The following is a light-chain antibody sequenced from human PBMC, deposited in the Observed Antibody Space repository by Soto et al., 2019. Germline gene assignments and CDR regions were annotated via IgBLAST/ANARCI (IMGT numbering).Light chain of an antibody. CDR2: ELS. CDR3: SSYTSSSTYV. V-gene: IGLV2-14*01. CDR1: SSDVGNYNY. J-gene: IGLJ1*01. Sequence: QSVLTQPAYVSGSPGQPITISCTGTSSDVGNYNYVSWYQHHPGKAPKLMIYELSNRPSGVPHRSSGSKSGNTASPTISGLQAEDESAYYCSSYTSSSTYVFGTGTKVTVL.